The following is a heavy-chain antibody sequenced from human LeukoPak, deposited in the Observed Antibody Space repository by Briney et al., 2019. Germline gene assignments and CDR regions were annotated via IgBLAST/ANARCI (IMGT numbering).Heavy chain of an antibody. CDR2: IYYSGST. Sequence: SETLSLTCTVSGGSINSYYWSWIRQPPGKGLEWIGYIYYSGSTNYNPSLKSRVTISVDTSRTQFSLNLSSVTAADTAVYYCARHTAVVGAANFDYWGQGTLVTVSS. CDR3: ARHTAVVGAANFDY. V-gene: IGHV4-59*01. J-gene: IGHJ4*02. D-gene: IGHD1-26*01. CDR1: GGSINSYY.